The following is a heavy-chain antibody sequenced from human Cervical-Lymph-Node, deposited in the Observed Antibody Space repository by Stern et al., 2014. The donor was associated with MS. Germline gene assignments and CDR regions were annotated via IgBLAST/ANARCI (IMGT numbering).Heavy chain of an antibody. V-gene: IGHV1-58*01. J-gene: IGHJ3*02. Sequence: QLVQSGPEVKKPGTSVKVSCKASGFTFTSSAVQWVRQARGQRLEWIGWIVVGRGNTNYAQKFQERVTITRDMSTRTASKDLGSLRSEDTAVYYCAASGVVITEGDAFDIWGQGTMFTVSS. CDR2: IVVGRGNT. CDR1: GFTFTSSA. CDR3: AASGVVITEGDAFDI. D-gene: IGHD3-22*01.